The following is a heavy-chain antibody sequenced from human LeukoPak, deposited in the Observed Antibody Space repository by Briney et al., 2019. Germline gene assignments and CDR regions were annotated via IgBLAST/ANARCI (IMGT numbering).Heavy chain of an antibody. CDR3: ARVEVIGSTRYFDY. CDR2: IYYVGNT. CDR1: GGSISSGGNY. D-gene: IGHD3-16*02. V-gene: IGHV4-31*03. Sequence: SETLSLTCTVSGGSISSGGNYWSWLRQLPGKGLEWIGYIYYVGNTNYNPSLKSRLSMSVDTSKNQFSLSLTSVTAADTAVYYCARVEVIGSTRYFDYWGQGAMVSVSS. J-gene: IGHJ4*02.